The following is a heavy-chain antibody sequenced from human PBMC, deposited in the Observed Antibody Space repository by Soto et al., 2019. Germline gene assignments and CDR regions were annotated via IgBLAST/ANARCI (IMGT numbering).Heavy chain of an antibody. CDR3: VSQRTTVPTQAYFDY. J-gene: IGHJ4*02. D-gene: IGHD4-17*01. CDR1: VGSFTNSSYY. V-gene: IGHV4-39*01. Sequence: ESLSLTCTVSVGSFTNSSYYCCWIRQSPGKGLEWIGSVYYRGRSYSKSSVKSRVTISVDTSKNRFSLSLNSVTASDTAVYFCVSQRTTVPTQAYFDYWGPGALVTVSS. CDR2: VYYRGRS.